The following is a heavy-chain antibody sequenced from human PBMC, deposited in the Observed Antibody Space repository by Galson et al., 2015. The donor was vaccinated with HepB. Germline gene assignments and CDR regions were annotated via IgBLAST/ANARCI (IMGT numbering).Heavy chain of an antibody. V-gene: IGHV3-33*08. D-gene: IGHD4-17*01. CDR3: ASSSMTTVTGDAFDL. CDR1: GFTFSSYG. Sequence: SLRLSCAASGFTFSSYGMHWVRQAPGKGLEWVAVIWYDGSNKYYADSVKGRFTISRDNSKNTLYLQMNSLRAEDTAVYYCASSSMTTVTGDAFDLWGQGTVVTVSP. J-gene: IGHJ3*01. CDR2: IWYDGSNK.